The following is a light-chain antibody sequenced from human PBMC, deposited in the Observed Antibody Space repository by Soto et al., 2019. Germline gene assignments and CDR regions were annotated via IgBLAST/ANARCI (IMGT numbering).Light chain of an antibody. CDR2: GVT. Sequence: QSVLTQPASVSGSPGQSITISCTGTSSDVGGYNFVSWYQQHPDKAPKLMIYGVTNRPSGVSNHFSGSKSGNTASLTISGLQAEDEADYYCSSYTSISTYVFGTGTKVTVL. CDR3: SSYTSISTYV. CDR1: SSDVGGYNF. V-gene: IGLV2-14*01. J-gene: IGLJ1*01.